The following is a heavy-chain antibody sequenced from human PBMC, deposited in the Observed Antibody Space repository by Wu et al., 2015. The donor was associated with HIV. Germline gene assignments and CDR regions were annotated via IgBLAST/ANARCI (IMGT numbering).Heavy chain of an antibody. CDR3: ARGHYYDTSSSPMY. Sequence: VQLVQSGGEVKKPGASVKVACKTSGLHFLAIMESTGCDRPLDRGLSGWDGSAPNGNTKYSQKFQGRVNMTTDKSTSTAYMEVRSLRSDDTAVYYCARGHYYDTSSSPMYWGLGTLVTVSS. J-gene: IGHJ4*02. CDR1: GLHFLAIM. CDR2: SAPNGNT. V-gene: IGHV1-18*01. D-gene: IGHD3-22*01.